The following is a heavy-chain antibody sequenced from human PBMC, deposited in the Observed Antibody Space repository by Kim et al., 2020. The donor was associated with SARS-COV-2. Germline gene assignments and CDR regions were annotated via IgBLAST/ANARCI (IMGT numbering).Heavy chain of an antibody. J-gene: IGHJ5*01. CDR2: T. Sequence: TYYADAVKGRFSVSRDDSKNRVYLQMSSLRAEDTAVYFCAKGHNCDSWGQGTLVTVSS. D-gene: IGHD1-1*01. CDR3: AKGHNCDS. V-gene: IGHV3-23*01.